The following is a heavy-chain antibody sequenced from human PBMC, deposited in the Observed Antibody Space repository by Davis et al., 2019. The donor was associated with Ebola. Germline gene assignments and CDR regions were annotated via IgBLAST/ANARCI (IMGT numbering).Heavy chain of an antibody. CDR3: ARRAGTGFDY. D-gene: IGHD1-1*01. Sequence: GASLITSCKGSGYTFTTYWIGWVRQMPGKGLEWMGIFYPGDSRTRYSPSFQGQVTISADKSITTAYLQWSSLKASDTAIYYCARRAGTGFDYWGQGTLVTVFS. J-gene: IGHJ4*02. V-gene: IGHV5-51*01. CDR1: GYTFTTYW. CDR2: FYPGDSRT.